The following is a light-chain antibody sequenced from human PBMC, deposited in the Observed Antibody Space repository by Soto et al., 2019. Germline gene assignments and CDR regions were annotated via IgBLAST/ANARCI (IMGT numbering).Light chain of an antibody. CDR3: AAWDNSLNGPV. Sequence: QSVLTQPPSASGTPGQRVTISCSGSSSNIGSNTVNWYQQLPGTAPKLLIYGNNQRPSGVPDRFSGSKSDTSASLAISGLQSGDEADYYCAAWDNSLNGPVFGGGTKLTVL. CDR2: GNN. V-gene: IGLV1-44*01. J-gene: IGLJ2*01. CDR1: SSNIGSNT.